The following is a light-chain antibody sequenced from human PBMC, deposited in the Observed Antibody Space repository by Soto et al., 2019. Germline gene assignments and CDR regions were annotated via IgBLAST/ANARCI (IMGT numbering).Light chain of an antibody. CDR3: ATWDDSRKGV. CDR2: TNN. CDR1: TSNIESHS. J-gene: IGLJ1*01. Sequence: QSVLTQPPSASGTPGQRINISCSGSTSNIESHSVNWFQQVPGTAPRLLIITNNQRPSGVPDRFSGSKSGASASLAISGLQSEDEATYYCATWDDSRKGVFGTGTKLTVL. V-gene: IGLV1-44*01.